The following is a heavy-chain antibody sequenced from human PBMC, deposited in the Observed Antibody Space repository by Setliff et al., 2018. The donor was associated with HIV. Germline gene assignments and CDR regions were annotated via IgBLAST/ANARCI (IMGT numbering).Heavy chain of an antibody. D-gene: IGHD3-10*01. CDR2: FEPEYAEA. CDR1: GYSLTELS. V-gene: IGHV1-24*01. CDR3: ATGFGAVTDYAMDV. J-gene: IGHJ6*02. Sequence: ASVKVSCKISGYSLTELSRHWVRQAPGKGLEWMGGFEPEYAEALYAQKFKGRVNMTVDTTTDTAYMELSGLRPDDTAVYYCATGFGAVTDYAMDVWGQGTTVTVSS.